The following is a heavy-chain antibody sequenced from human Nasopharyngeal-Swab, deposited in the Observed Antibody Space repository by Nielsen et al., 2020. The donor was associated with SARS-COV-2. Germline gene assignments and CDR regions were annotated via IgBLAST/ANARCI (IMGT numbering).Heavy chain of an antibody. Sequence: SATLSLTCTVSGGSISSSSYYWGWIRQPPGKGLEWIGSIYYSGSTYYNPSLKSRVTISVDTSKNQFPLKLSSVTAADTAVYYCARHRYSSSWSWYFDYWGQGTLVTSPQ. D-gene: IGHD6-13*01. CDR1: GGSISSSSYY. V-gene: IGHV4-39*01. J-gene: IGHJ4*02. CDR2: IYYSGST. CDR3: ARHRYSSSWSWYFDY.